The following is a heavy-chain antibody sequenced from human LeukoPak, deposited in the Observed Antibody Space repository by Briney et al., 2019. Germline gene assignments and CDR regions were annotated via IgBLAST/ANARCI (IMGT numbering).Heavy chain of an antibody. CDR1: GFTVSSNY. D-gene: IGHD3-10*01. Sequence: GGSLRLSCAASGFTVSSNYMSWVRQAPGKGLEWVSVIYSGGSTYYADSVKGRFTISRDNSKNTLYLQMNSLRAEDTAVYYCARIWFGELLYFDYWGQGTLVTVSS. CDR2: IYSGGST. J-gene: IGHJ4*02. V-gene: IGHV3-66*01. CDR3: ARIWFGELLYFDY.